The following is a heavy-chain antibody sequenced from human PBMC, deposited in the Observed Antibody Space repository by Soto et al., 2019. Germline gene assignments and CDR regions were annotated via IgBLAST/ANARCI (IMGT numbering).Heavy chain of an antibody. V-gene: IGHV3-21*01. Sequence: GGSLRLSCAAFGFTFSTYSMNWVRQAPGKGLGWVSSISSSSNYIYYADSVKGRFTISRDNAKNSLYLQMNSLRAEDTAVYYCARERFYDASDAFDIWGQGTMVTVSS. J-gene: IGHJ3*02. CDR3: ARERFYDASDAFDI. D-gene: IGHD3-22*01. CDR2: ISSSSNYI. CDR1: GFTFSTYS.